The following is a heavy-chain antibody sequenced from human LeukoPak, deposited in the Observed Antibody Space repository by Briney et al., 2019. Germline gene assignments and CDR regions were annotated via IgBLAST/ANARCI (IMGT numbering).Heavy chain of an antibody. CDR1: GDPISSYY. D-gene: IGHD6-13*01. Sequence: SETLSLTCTVSGDPISSYYWSWIRQPPGKGLEWIGYIYYSRSTNYNPSLKSRVTISIDTSKNQFSLKLNSVTAADTAVYYCARHGANRQQLVMAFDIWGQGTMVTVSS. J-gene: IGHJ3*02. CDR3: ARHGANRQQLVMAFDI. CDR2: IYYSRST. V-gene: IGHV4-59*08.